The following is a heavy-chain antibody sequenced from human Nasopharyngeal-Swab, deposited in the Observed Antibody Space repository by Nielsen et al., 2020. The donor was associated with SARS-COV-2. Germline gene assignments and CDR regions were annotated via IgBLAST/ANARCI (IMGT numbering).Heavy chain of an antibody. CDR1: GGSISSSSYY. CDR2: IYYSGST. J-gene: IGHJ5*02. CDR3: ARAGVVVVAATHWFDP. Sequence: GSLRLSCTVSGGSISSSSYYWGWIRQPPGKGLEWIRSIYYSGSTYYNPSLKSRVTISVDTSKNQFSLKLSSVTAADTAVYYCARAGVVVVAATHWFDPWGQGTLVTVSS. V-gene: IGHV4-39*07. D-gene: IGHD2-15*01.